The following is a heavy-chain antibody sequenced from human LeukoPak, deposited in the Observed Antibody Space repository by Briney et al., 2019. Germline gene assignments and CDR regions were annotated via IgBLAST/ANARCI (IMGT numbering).Heavy chain of an antibody. V-gene: IGHV4-34*01. J-gene: IGHJ5*02. D-gene: IGHD2-2*01. CDR1: GGSFSGYY. CDR2: INHSGST. CDR3: ARRKRSGCSSTSCLLNWFDP. Sequence: SETLSLTCAVYGGSFSGYYWSWIRQPPGKGLEWIGEINHSGSTNYNPSLKSRVTISVDTSKNQFSLKLSSVTDADTAVYYCARRKRSGCSSTSCLLNWFDPWGQGTLVTVSS.